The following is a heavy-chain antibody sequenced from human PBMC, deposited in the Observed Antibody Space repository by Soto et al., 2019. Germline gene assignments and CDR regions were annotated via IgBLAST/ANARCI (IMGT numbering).Heavy chain of an antibody. CDR3: AKDRLAGNFDY. J-gene: IGHJ4*02. V-gene: IGHV3-23*01. CDR2: ISNTGGST. CDR1: GFTFNNYA. Sequence: EVQLLDSGGGLVQPGGSLGLSCAASGFTFNNYAMNWVRQAPGMGLEWVATISNTGGSTYYADSVKGRFTISRDNSKNTLYLQMSSLRVEDTAVYYCAKDRLAGNFDYWGQGTQVTVSS.